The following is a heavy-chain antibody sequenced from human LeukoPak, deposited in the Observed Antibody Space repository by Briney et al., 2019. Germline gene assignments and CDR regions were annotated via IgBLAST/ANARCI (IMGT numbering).Heavy chain of an antibody. CDR3: ARTRITMIVGLAFRFDY. CDR2: IKQDGSEK. CDR1: GVIFNNYA. Sequence: GGSLRLSCAVSGVIFNNYAMSWVRQAPGKGLEWVANIKQDGSEKYYVDSVKGRFTISRDNAKNSLYLQMNSLRAEDTAVYYCARTRITMIVGLAFRFDYWGQGTLVTVSS. D-gene: IGHD3-22*01. J-gene: IGHJ4*02. V-gene: IGHV3-7*01.